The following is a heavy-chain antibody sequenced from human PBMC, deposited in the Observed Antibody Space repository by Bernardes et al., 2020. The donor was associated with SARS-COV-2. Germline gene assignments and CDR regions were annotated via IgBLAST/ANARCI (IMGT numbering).Heavy chain of an antibody. D-gene: IGHD1-26*01. CDR1: GFNFNDFA. Sequence: GGSLRLSCAASGFNFNDFAMNWVRQAPGKGLVWVSGISGAGESTYYADSVKGRFTIFRDNSRNTLFLQMDSLRVEDTALYYCAKDISVGATKGFDSWGQGIMVTVSS. CDR3: AKDISVGATKGFDS. V-gene: IGHV3-23*01. J-gene: IGHJ4*02. CDR2: ISGAGEST.